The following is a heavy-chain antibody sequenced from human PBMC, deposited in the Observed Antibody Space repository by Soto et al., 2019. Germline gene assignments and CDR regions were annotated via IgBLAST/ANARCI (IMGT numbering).Heavy chain of an antibody. CDR3: ARGVYDILTGYYKYWFDP. V-gene: IGHV4-34*01. CDR2: INHSGST. CDR1: GGSFSGYY. Sequence: SETLSLTCAVYGGSFSGYYWSWIRQPPGKGLEWIGEINHSGSTNYNPSLKSRVTISVDTSKNQFSLKLSSVTAADTAVYYCARGVYDILTGYYKYWFDPWGQGTLVTVSS. J-gene: IGHJ5*02. D-gene: IGHD3-9*01.